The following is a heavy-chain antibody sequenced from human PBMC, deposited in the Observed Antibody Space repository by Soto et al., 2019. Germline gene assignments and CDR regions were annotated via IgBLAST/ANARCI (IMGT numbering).Heavy chain of an antibody. J-gene: IGHJ4*02. CDR1: GGSISSGGYY. Sequence: PSETLSLTCTVSGGSISSGGYYWSWIRQLPGKGLEWIGYFYYNWNTYYNPSLKSRVTISLDTSKNQFSLKLNSVTAADTAVYYCASAVRSWFYFDYWGQGALVTVSS. D-gene: IGHD6-13*01. V-gene: IGHV4-31*03. CDR2: FYYNWNT. CDR3: ASAVRSWFYFDY.